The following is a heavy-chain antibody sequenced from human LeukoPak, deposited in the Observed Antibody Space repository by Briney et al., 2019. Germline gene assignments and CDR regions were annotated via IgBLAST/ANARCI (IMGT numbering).Heavy chain of an antibody. D-gene: IGHD2-15*01. V-gene: IGHV3-9*01. CDR3: AKEGVAATYNY. CDR1: GFTFDDYA. J-gene: IGHJ4*02. CDR2: ISWNSGSI. Sequence: GGSLRLSCAASGFTFDDYAMHWVRQAPGKGLEWVSGISWNSGSIGYADSVKGRFPISRDNAKNSLYLQMNSLRAEDTALYYCAKEGVAATYNYWGQGTLVTVSS.